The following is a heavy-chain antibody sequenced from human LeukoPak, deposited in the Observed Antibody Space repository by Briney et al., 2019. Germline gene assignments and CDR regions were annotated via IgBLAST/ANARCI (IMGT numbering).Heavy chain of an antibody. CDR3: AREGNSGYGSSRRYYYYYYMDV. CDR1: GGSISSSSYY. D-gene: IGHD5-12*01. J-gene: IGHJ6*03. Sequence: SEALSLTCTVSGGSISSSSYYWGWIRQPPGKGLEWIGSIYYSGSTYYNPSLKSRVTISVDTSKNQFSLKLSSVTAADTAVYYCAREGNSGYGSSRRYYYYYYMDVWGKGTTVTVSS. CDR2: IYYSGST. V-gene: IGHV4-39*07.